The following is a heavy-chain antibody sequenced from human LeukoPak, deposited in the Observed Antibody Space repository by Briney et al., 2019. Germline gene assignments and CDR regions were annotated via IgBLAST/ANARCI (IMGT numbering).Heavy chain of an antibody. V-gene: IGHV3-30*18. CDR2: ISYDGSNK. D-gene: IGHD3-9*01. Sequence: GRSLRLSCVASGFTFSSYGMHWVRQAPGKGLEWVAVISYDGSNKYYADSVKGRFTISRDNSKNTLYLQMNSLRAEDTAVYYCAKDEYFDWLLSGIDYWGQGTLVTVSS. CDR1: GFTFSSYG. J-gene: IGHJ4*02. CDR3: AKDEYFDWLLSGIDY.